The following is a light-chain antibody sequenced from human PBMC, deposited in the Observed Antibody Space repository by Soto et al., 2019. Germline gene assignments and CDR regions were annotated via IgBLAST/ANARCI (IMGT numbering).Light chain of an antibody. CDR1: SRDVGGFNY. V-gene: IGLV2-11*01. J-gene: IGLJ1*01. CDR3: SSYAGNYVYV. CDR2: DVS. Sequence: QSALTQARSVSGSPGQSVTLPCAGTSRDVGGFNYVSWYERHAGKGPKLITYDVSERPSGVPDPFSASKSGHTASLTIPGLQADDEADYYCSSYAGNYVYVFVYGTKVTVL.